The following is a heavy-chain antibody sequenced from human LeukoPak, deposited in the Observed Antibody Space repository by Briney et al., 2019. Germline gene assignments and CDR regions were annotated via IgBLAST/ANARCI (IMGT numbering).Heavy chain of an antibody. D-gene: IGHD3-9*01. V-gene: IGHV3-20*01. Sequence: GGSLRLSCAASGFTFDDYGMSWVRQAPGKGLEWVSGINWNGGSTGYADSVKGRFTISRDNAKNSLYLQMNSLRAEDTALYHCARGLGEILTGYYHISDDAFDIWGQGTMVTVSS. CDR1: GFTFDDYG. CDR2: INWNGGST. CDR3: ARGLGEILTGYYHISDDAFDI. J-gene: IGHJ3*02.